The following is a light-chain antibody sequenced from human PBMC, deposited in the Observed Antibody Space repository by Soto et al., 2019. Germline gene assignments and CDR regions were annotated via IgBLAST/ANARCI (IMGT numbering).Light chain of an antibody. Sequence: QSVLTQPPSASGSPGQSVTISCTGTSGDVGGYNYVSWYQQHPGKAHKLMIFEVSERPSGVPDRFSASKSGNTASLTVSGLQAEDEADYYCSSYAGSNNYVFGTGTKGTVL. J-gene: IGLJ1*01. CDR2: EVS. V-gene: IGLV2-8*01. CDR3: SSYAGSNNYV. CDR1: SGDVGGYNY.